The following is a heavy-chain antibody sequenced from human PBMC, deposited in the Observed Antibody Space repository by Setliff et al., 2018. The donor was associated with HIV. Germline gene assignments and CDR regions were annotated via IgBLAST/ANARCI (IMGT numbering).Heavy chain of an antibody. CDR1: GGSISTGGYY. Sequence: TLSLTCAVSGGSISTGGYYWSWIRQNPGRGLEWLGYIYYSGTTYYNPSLKSRVTISVDTSKNQFSLKLTSMTAADTAMYYCARDRVARRNWGSHYFDSWGQGMLVTVSS. CDR2: IYYSGTT. CDR3: ARDRVARRNWGSHYFDS. V-gene: IGHV4-31*11. D-gene: IGHD7-27*01. J-gene: IGHJ4*02.